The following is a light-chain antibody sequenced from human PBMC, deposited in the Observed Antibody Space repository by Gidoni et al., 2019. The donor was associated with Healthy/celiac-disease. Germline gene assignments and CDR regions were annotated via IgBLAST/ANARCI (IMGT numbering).Light chain of an antibody. J-gene: IGKJ1*01. CDR2: AAS. V-gene: IGKV1-39*01. CDR1: QSISSY. Sequence: QMTQSPSSLSASVGESVTITCRASQSISSYLNWYQQKPGKAPKLLIYAASSLQSGVPSRFSGSGSGTDFTLTISSLQPEDFATYYCQQSYSTLPWTFGQGTKVEIK. CDR3: QQSYSTLPWT.